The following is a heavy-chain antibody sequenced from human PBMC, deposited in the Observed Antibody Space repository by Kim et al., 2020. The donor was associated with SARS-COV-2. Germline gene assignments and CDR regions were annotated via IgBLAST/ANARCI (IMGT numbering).Heavy chain of an antibody. V-gene: IGHV4-34*01. CDR1: GGALTYYY. CDR2: IDHLGKT. CDR3: AREFSYYFYYMDV. Sequence: SETLSLTCGVTGGALTYYYWSWVRQAPGKGLEWIGEIDHLGKTNYNPSLGGRVTMSVDTSRNQFSLELVSVTAADTAVYFCAREFSYYFYYMDVWGKGTTVTVSS. J-gene: IGHJ6*03.